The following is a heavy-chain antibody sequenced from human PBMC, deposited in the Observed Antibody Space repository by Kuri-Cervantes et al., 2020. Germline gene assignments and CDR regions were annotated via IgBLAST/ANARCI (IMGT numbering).Heavy chain of an antibody. Sequence: GESLKISCAASGFTFSSYAMSWVRQVPGKGLEWVSVISAGGSSTHYADSVKGRFTISRDNTKNTLYLQMNSLRADDTAVYYCARSKGGTTGSPLDYWGQGTLVTVSS. D-gene: IGHD1-1*01. J-gene: IGHJ4*02. CDR1: GFTFSSYA. V-gene: IGHV3-23*01. CDR3: ARSKGGTTGSPLDY. CDR2: ISAGGSST.